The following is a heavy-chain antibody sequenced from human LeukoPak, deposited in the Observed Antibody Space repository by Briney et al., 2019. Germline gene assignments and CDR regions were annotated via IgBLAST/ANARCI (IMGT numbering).Heavy chain of an antibody. CDR1: GFTFTSAA. Sequence: GGSLRLSCSASGFTFTSAAMTWVRQLPGKGLDWVSTISDSGDSTYYADSVKGRFTISRDNTKNRLSLQMSGLRAEDTAVYYCAKDQYYYYDSSGSYHGAPFEYWGQGALVTVSA. CDR2: ISDSGDST. D-gene: IGHD3-22*01. V-gene: IGHV3-23*01. CDR3: AKDQYYYYDSSGSYHGAPFEY. J-gene: IGHJ4*02.